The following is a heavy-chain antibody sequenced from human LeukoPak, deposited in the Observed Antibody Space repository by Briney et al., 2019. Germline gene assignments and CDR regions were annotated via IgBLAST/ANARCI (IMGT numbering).Heavy chain of an antibody. CDR1: VGSISSYY. Sequence: SETLSLTCSVSVGSISSYYWIWIRQPPGKGLEWIGYIYYSGSTNYNPSLKSRVTISVDTSKNQFSLKLSSVTAADTAVYYCATYPVSVLRNYFDYWGQGTLVTVSS. J-gene: IGHJ4*02. CDR2: IYYSGST. CDR3: ATYPVSVLRNYFDY. D-gene: IGHD2-2*02. V-gene: IGHV4-59*01.